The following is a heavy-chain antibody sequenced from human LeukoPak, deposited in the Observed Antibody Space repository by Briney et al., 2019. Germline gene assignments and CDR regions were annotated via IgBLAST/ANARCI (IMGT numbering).Heavy chain of an antibody. D-gene: IGHD5-24*01. CDR1: GFTFSSYS. V-gene: IGHV3-48*01. J-gene: IGHJ4*02. CDR3: ARSVLSPVLQDFDY. CDR2: ISSSSNTI. Sequence: PGGSLRLSCAASGFTFSSYSMNWVRQAPGKGLEWVSYISSSSNTIYYADSVKGRFTISRDNSKNTLYLQMNNLRAEDTAVYYCARSVLSPVLQDFDYWGRGTLVTVSS.